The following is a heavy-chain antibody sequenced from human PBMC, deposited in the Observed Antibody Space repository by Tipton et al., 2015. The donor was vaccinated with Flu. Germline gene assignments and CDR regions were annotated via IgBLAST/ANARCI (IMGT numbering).Heavy chain of an antibody. CDR1: GGSISSGSYF. V-gene: IGHV4-61*02. D-gene: IGHD2-15*01. CDR3: ARSFASVVAPRY. Sequence: LRLSCTVSGGSISSGSYFWSWIRQPAGKGLEWIGRIYTSGSTDYSPSLKSRVTISVDTSKNQFSLKVTSVTAADTAVYYWARSFASVVAPRYWGQGTLVTVSS. J-gene: IGHJ4*02. CDR2: IYTSGST.